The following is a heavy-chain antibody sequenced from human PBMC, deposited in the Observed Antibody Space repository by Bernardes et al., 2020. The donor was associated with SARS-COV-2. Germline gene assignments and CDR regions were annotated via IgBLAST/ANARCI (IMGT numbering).Heavy chain of an antibody. Sequence: SETLYLTCTVSGGSITGYYWTWIRQPPGKGLEWIGYIDYRANTKYTPALKSRVTISLDRSKKQFSLKLDSVTAADTAVYYCARGEDYSDYDAYALDIWGQGTLVTVSS. CDR1: GGSITGYY. D-gene: IGHD4-17*01. V-gene: IGHV4-59*01. CDR3: ARGEDYSDYDAYALDI. J-gene: IGHJ3*02. CDR2: IDYRANT.